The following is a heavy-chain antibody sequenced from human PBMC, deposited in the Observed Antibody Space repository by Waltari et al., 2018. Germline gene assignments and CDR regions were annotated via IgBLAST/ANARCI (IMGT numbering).Heavy chain of an antibody. D-gene: IGHD2-2*01. CDR1: GGSISSGAYY. CDR3: ARDEVPAAPPRY. J-gene: IGHJ4*02. Sequence: QVQLQESGPGLVKPSQTLSLTCPFSGGSISSGAYYWSWTRQHPGKGLEWIGYIYYSGSTYYNPSLKSRVTISVDTSKNQFSLKLSSVTAADTAVYYCARDEVPAAPPRYWGQGTLVTVSS. V-gene: IGHV4-31*03. CDR2: IYYSGST.